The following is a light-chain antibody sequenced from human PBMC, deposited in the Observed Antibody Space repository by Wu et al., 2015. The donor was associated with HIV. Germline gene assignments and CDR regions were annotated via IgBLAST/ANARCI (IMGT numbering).Light chain of an antibody. CDR2: GAS. CDR3: QQYGSSPPYS. V-gene: IGKV3-20*01. J-gene: IGKJ2*03. Sequence: EIVMTQSPATLSMSPGERATLSCRASQSISRKLAWYQQKPGQAPRLLIFGASSRATGIPHRFSGSGSGTDFTLTISRLEPEDFAVYYCQQYGSSPPYSFGQGTKLEIK. CDR1: QSISRK.